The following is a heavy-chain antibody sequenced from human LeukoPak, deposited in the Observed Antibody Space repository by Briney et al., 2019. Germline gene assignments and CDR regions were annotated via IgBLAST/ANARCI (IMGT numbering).Heavy chain of an antibody. CDR2: ISAYNGNT. V-gene: IGHV1-18*01. J-gene: IGHJ4*02. D-gene: IGHD3-10*01. CDR3: ARMAVRGVIAFDY. Sequence: ASVKVSCKASGYTFTSYGISWVRQAPGQGLEWMGWISAYNGNTNYAQKLQGRVTMTTDTSTSTVYMELSSLRSEDTAVYYCARMAVRGVIAFDYWGQGTLVTVSS. CDR1: GYTFTSYG.